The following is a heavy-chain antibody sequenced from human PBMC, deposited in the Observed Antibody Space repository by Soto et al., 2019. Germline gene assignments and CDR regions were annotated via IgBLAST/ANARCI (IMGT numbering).Heavy chain of an antibody. D-gene: IGHD6-13*01. V-gene: IGHV3-23*01. CDR3: AKVLAAVGTDY. J-gene: IGHJ4*02. Sequence: PGGSLRLSCAPSGFTFRNSAMSWVRQAPGKGLEWVSTISAIGGSTYYADSVKGRFTISRDNSKNTLYLQMNSLRADDTAVYYCAKVLAAVGTDYWGQGTLVTVSS. CDR1: GFTFRNSA. CDR2: ISAIGGST.